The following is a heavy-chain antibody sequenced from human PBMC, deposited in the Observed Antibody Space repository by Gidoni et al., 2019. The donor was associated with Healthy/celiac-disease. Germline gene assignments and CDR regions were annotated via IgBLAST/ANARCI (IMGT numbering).Heavy chain of an antibody. CDR1: GYSISSGYY. CDR2: IYHSGST. D-gene: IGHD6-13*01. J-gene: IGHJ6*02. Sequence: QVQLQESGPGLVKPSETLSPTCTVSGYSISSGYYWGWSRQPPGKGLEWIGSIYHSGSTYYNPSIKSRVSISVDTSKNQFSLKLSSVTAADTAVYYCGVAAAGNRGAYYYYGMDVWGQGTTVTVSS. CDR3: GVAAAGNRGAYYYYGMDV. V-gene: IGHV4-38-2*02.